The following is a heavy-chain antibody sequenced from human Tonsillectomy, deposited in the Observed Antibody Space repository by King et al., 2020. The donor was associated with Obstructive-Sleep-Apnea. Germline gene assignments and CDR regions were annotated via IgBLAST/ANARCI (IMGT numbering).Heavy chain of an antibody. CDR3: AREGRDGYKPFDY. D-gene: IGHD5-24*01. J-gene: IGHJ4*02. V-gene: IGHV1-3*01. Sequence: AQLVQSGAEVKKPGASVKVSCKASGYTFTSYAMHWVRQAPGQRLEWMGWINAGNGNTKYSQKFQGRVTITRDTSASTAYMELSSLRSEDTAAYYCAREGRDGYKPFDYWGQGTLVTVSS. CDR1: GYTFTSYA. CDR2: INAGNGNT.